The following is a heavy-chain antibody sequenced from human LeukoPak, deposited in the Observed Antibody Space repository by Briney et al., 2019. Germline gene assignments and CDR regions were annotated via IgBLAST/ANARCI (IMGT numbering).Heavy chain of an antibody. CDR2: ISYSGST. CDR3: AIYQKGNGAFDI. D-gene: IGHD2-8*01. J-gene: IGHJ3*02. V-gene: IGHV4-59*12. CDR1: GGSIHSYY. Sequence: SETLSLTCTVSGGSIHSYYWSWIRQPPGKELEWVGYISYSGSTNYNPSLGSRVTMSVDMSKNQFSLELSSVTAADTALYYCAIYQKGNGAFDIWGQGTMVTVSS.